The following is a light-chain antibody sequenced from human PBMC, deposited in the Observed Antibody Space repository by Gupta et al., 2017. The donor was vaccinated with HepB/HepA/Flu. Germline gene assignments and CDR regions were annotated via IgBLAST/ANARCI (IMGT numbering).Light chain of an antibody. CDR2: DAS. V-gene: IGKV3-15*01. J-gene: IGKJ1*01. CDR3: QQYNDWPPWT. Sequence: ETVMTQSPGTLSVSPGERATLSCRASQSVNSNLAWYQQKPGQAPTLLIYDASTRATGIPDRFRGGGYGTEFTLTISSRQSEDFAIYYCQQYNDWPPWTFGQGTKVEIK. CDR1: QSVNSN.